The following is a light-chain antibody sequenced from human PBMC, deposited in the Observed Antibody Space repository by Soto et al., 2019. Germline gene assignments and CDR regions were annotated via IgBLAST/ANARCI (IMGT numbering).Light chain of an antibody. CDR3: SSYTSRSTLV. CDR2: DVS. Sequence: QSSLTQPASVSGAPGQSITISCTGTSSDVGGYNYVSWYQQYPGKAPKLMIYDVSNRPSGVSNRFSGSKSGDTASLTISGLQAEDEADYYCSSYTSRSTLVFGGGTKLTV. V-gene: IGLV2-14*01. CDR1: SSDVGGYNY. J-gene: IGLJ2*01.